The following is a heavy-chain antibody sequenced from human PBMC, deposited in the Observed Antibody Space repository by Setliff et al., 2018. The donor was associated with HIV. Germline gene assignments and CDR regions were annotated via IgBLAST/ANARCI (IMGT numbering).Heavy chain of an antibody. J-gene: IGHJ4*02. Sequence: GGSLRLSCAASGFTFSSYWMSWVRQAPGKGLEWVANIKQDRSEKYYVDSVKGRFTMSRDNSKNSLYLQMNSLRAEDTAFYYCARAPGNYYDTSGYHLDFWGQGTLVTVSS. D-gene: IGHD3-22*01. CDR1: GFTFSSYW. V-gene: IGHV3-7*03. CDR2: IKQDRSEK. CDR3: ARAPGNYYDTSGYHLDF.